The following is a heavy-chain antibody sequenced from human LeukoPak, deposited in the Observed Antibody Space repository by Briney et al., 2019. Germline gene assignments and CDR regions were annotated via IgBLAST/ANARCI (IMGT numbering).Heavy chain of an antibody. V-gene: IGHV4-4*07. J-gene: IGHJ4*02. D-gene: IGHD6-6*01. CDR2: IYTSGST. CDR3: ARDPNSSLGVYFDY. CDR1: GGSISSYY. Sequence: PSETLSLTCTVSGGSISSYYWSWIRQPAGKGLEWIGRIYTSGSTNYNPSLKSRVTMSVDTSKNQFSLKLSSVTAADTAVYYCARDPNSSLGVYFDYWGQGTLVTVSS.